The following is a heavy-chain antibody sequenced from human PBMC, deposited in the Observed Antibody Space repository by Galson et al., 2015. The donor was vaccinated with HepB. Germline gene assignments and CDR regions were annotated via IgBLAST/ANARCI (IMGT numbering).Heavy chain of an antibody. J-gene: IGHJ6*02. CDR1: EFAFGSFS. V-gene: IGHV3-21*01. CDR3: ATTFGLFSHTYTMDV. D-gene: IGHD3/OR15-3a*01. CDR2: ITSSSSLI. Sequence: SLRLSCAASEFAFGSFSMNWVRQAPGKGLEWVSSITSSSSLIYYADSVKGRFTISRDNAKNSLFLQMNSLRAEDTAVYYCATTFGLFSHTYTMDVWGHGTTVTVSS.